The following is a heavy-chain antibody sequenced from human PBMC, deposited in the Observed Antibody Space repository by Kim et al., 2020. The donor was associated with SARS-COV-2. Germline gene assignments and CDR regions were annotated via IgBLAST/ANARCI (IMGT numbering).Heavy chain of an antibody. CDR1: GFTFSSYA. CDR3: AREMHSYGHPTYFYYYYYGMYV. J-gene: IGHJ6*02. CDR2: ISYDGSNK. D-gene: IGHD5-18*01. Sequence: GGSLRLSCAASGFTFSSYAMHWVRQAPGKGLEWVAVISYDGSNKYYADSVKGRFTISRDNSKNTLYLQMNSLRAEDTAVYYCAREMHSYGHPTYFYYYYYGMYVWGQGTTVTVSS. V-gene: IGHV3-30*04.